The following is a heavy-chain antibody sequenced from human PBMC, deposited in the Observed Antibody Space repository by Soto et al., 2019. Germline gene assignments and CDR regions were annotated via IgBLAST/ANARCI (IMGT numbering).Heavy chain of an antibody. Sequence: SETLSLTCTVSGGSISSYYWSWIRQPPGKGLEWIGYIYYSGSTNYNPSLKSRVTISVDTSKNQFSLKLSSVTAADTAVYYCARVSWVITFGGPQFWFDPWGQGTLVTVSS. CDR2: IYYSGST. CDR3: ARVSWVITFGGPQFWFDP. D-gene: IGHD3-16*01. J-gene: IGHJ5*02. V-gene: IGHV4-59*01. CDR1: GGSISSYY.